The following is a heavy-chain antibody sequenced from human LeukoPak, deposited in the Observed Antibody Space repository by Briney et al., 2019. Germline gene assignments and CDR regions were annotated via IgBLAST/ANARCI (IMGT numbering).Heavy chain of an antibody. CDR2: IIPIFGTA. CDR3: ARGGPDIVGANDY. V-gene: IGHV1-69*13. D-gene: IGHD1-26*01. CDR1: GGTFISYA. Sequence: ASVKVSCKASGGTFISYAISWVRQAPGQGLEWMGGIIPIFGTANYAQKFQGRVTITADESTSTAYMELSSLRSEDTAVYYCARGGPDIVGANDYWGQGTLVTVSS. J-gene: IGHJ4*02.